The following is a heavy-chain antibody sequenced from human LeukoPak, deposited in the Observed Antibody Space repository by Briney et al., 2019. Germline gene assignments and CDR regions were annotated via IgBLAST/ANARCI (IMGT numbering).Heavy chain of an antibody. D-gene: IGHD6-6*01. V-gene: IGHV3-30*03. CDR2: ISYDGSNK. CDR3: ATDAYSSSSWFDY. J-gene: IGHJ4*02. CDR1: GFTFSSYG. Sequence: PGRSLRLSCAASGFTFSSYGMHWVRQAPGKGLDWVAVISYDGSNKYYADSVKGRFTISRDNSKNTLYLQMNSLRAEDTAVYYCATDAYSSSSWFDYWGQGTLVTVSS.